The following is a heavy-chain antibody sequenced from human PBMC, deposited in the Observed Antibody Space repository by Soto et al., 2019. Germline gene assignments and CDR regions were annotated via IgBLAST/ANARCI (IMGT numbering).Heavy chain of an antibody. CDR3: ALGMFMDV. Sequence: QVQLQESGPGLVKPSQTLSLSCSVSGVSITTSGHYWNWVRQRPGRGLEWIGYIDSSGTTYYNPSLKTRLAMSVEPSTNQISLKLSSVTAADTALYFRALGMFMDVWGRGTTVIVSS. V-gene: IGHV4-31*03. CDR1: GVSITTSGHY. CDR2: IDSSGTT. J-gene: IGHJ6*03. D-gene: IGHD3-16*01.